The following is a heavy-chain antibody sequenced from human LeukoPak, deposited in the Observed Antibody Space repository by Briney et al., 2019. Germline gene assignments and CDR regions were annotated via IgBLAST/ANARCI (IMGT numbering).Heavy chain of an antibody. D-gene: IGHD4-11*01. CDR2: IGGSGDKT. CDR3: AKDDPNDYKPWIY. V-gene: IGHV3-23*01. Sequence: PGGSLRLSCAASGFTFSSYAMSWVRQAPGKGLEWVSLIGGSGDKTYYADSVKGRFTISRDNSKNTLYLQVNSLRADDTAVYYCAKDDPNDYKPWIYWGQGTLVIVSS. J-gene: IGHJ4*02. CDR1: GFTFSSYA.